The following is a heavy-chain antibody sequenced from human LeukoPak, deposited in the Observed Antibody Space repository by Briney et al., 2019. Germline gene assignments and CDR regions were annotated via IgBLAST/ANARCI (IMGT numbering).Heavy chain of an antibody. V-gene: IGHV3-15*01. CDR1: GFSFSNAW. CDR3: TTLPIVVVTAIDY. J-gene: IGHJ4*02. D-gene: IGHD2-21*02. Sequence: GGSLRLSCAASGFSFSNAWMNWVRQAPGKGLEWVGRIKSKTEGWTTDYAAPVKGRFTISRDDSKNTLYLQMNSLKTEDTAVYYCTTLPIVVVTAIDYWGQGTLVTVSS. CDR2: IKSKTEGWTT.